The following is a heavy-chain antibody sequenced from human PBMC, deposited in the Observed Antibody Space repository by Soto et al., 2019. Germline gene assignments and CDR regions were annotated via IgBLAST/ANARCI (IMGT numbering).Heavy chain of an antibody. CDR1: GGSISSYY. Sequence: SETLSLTCTVSGGSISSYYWSWIRQPPGKGLEWIGYIYYSGSTNYNPSLKSRVTISVDTSKNQSSLKLSSVTAADTAVYYCARDRGYSYGAEYWGQGTLVTVPS. CDR2: IYYSGST. CDR3: ARDRGYSYGAEY. J-gene: IGHJ4*02. D-gene: IGHD5-18*01. V-gene: IGHV4-59*01.